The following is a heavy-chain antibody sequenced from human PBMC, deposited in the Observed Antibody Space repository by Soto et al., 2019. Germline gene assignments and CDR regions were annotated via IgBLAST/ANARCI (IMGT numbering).Heavy chain of an antibody. J-gene: IGHJ6*02. CDR2: IYYSGST. CDR1: GGSISSGDYY. CDR3: ASFKGRFYYYYGMDV. V-gene: IGHV4-30-4*01. Sequence: SETLSLTCTVSGGSISSGDYYWSWIRQPPGKGLEWIGYIYYSGSTYYSPSFQGHVTISADKSISTAYLQWSSLKASDTAMYYCASFKGRFYYYYGMDVWGQGTTVTVSS.